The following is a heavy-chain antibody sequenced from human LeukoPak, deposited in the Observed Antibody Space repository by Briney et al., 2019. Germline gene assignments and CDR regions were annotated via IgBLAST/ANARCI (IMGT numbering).Heavy chain of an antibody. CDR3: ARDRSGWSLFIWFDP. CDR2: INPNSGGT. D-gene: IGHD6-19*01. J-gene: IGHJ5*02. Sequence: ASVKASCKASGYTFTGYYMHWVRQAPGQGLEWMGWINPNSGGTNYAQKFQGRVTMTRDTSISTAYMELSRLRSDDTAVYYCARDRSGWSLFIWFDPWGQGTLVTVSS. V-gene: IGHV1-2*02. CDR1: GYTFTGYY.